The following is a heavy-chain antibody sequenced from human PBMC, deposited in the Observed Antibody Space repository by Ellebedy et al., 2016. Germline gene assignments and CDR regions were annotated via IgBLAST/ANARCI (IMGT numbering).Heavy chain of an antibody. CDR1: GFSVTSND. V-gene: IGHV3-53*01. J-gene: IGHJ3*01. CDR2: MYGGGTE. Sequence: GGSLRLXCAASGFSVTSNDMSWVRQAPGRGLELVSLMYGGGTEYYADSVKGRFAITRDTSMNRLYLHMSVLEGGDTALYYCVTRLNGAFDFWGQGTMVSVSS. CDR3: VTRLNGAFDF.